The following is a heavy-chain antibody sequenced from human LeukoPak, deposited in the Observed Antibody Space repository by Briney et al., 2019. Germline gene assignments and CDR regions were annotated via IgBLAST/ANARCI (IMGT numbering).Heavy chain of an antibody. CDR3: ARALTMGKAFDY. Sequence: PSETLSLTCAVYGGSFSGYYWSWIRQPPGKGLEWIGEINHSGSTNYNPSLKSRVTISVDTSKNQFSLKLSTVTAADTAVYYCARALTMGKAFDYWGQGTPVTVSS. J-gene: IGHJ4*02. CDR1: GGSFSGYY. D-gene: IGHD3-3*01. CDR2: INHSGST. V-gene: IGHV4-34*01.